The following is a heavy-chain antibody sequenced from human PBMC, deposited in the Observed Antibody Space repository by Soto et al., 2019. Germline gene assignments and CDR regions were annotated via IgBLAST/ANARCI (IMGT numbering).Heavy chain of an antibody. D-gene: IGHD3-10*01. CDR1: GFTFSSDS. J-gene: IGHJ5*02. V-gene: IGHV3-48*01. Sequence: EVQLVESGGGLVQPGGSLRLSCAASGFTFSSDSMNWVRQAPGKGLEWVSYISSSSSTIYYADSVKGRFTISRDNAKNSLYLQMNRLRAEDTAVYYCAREGRVRGGWFDPWGQGTLVTVSS. CDR3: AREGRVRGGWFDP. CDR2: ISSSSSTI.